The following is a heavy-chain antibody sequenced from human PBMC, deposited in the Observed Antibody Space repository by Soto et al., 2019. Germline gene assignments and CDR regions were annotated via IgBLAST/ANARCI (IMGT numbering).Heavy chain of an antibody. CDR3: AREVDRISNLIWFDP. V-gene: IGHV3-33*01. CDR2: IWYEGITK. J-gene: IGHJ5*02. D-gene: IGHD5-12*01. CDR1: GFSLSIYG. Sequence: PGGSLSLSCEVSGFSLSIYGMHWVRQAPGKGLEWVAVIWYEGITKNFADSVKGRFTFSRDSSKKMLYLQMDSLKVEDTVFYYCAREVDRISNLIWFDPGGQGVMVTVSS.